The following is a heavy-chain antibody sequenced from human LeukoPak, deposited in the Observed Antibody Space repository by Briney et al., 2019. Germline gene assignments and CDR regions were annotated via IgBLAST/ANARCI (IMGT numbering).Heavy chain of an antibody. CDR2: ISDDGSRK. D-gene: IGHD3-22*01. Sequence: GGSLRLSCVASEFSFSSHVIHWVRQAPGQGLEWVAMISDDGSRKYHADSVKGRFSISRDNSKNTLYLQMGSLTAEDTAVYYCAKECGRDYEDRAFDIWGQGTMVTVSS. CDR3: AKECGRDYEDRAFDI. V-gene: IGHV3-30-3*01. CDR1: EFSFSSHV. J-gene: IGHJ3*02.